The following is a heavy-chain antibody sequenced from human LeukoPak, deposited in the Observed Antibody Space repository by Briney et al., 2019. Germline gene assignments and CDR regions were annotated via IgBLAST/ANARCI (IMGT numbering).Heavy chain of an antibody. CDR2: IGTSSTTI. Sequence: GGSLRLSCAASGFTFSSYTMNWVRQPPGKGLEWVSNIGTSSTTIYYADSVKGRFTISRDNAKNSLYLQVNSLRADDTAVYYCARFAAGGSYYYYMDVWGKGTTVTVSS. D-gene: IGHD6-25*01. CDR1: GFTFSSYT. J-gene: IGHJ6*03. V-gene: IGHV3-48*01. CDR3: ARFAAGGSYYYYMDV.